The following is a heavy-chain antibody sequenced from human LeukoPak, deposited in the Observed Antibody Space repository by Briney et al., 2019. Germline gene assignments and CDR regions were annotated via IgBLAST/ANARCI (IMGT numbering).Heavy chain of an antibody. J-gene: IGHJ4*02. CDR1: GVSISSGGYS. V-gene: IGHV4-30-2*01. CDR2: IYHSGST. Sequence: SQTLSLTCAVSGVSISSGGYSWSWIRQPPGKGLEWIGYIYHSGSTYYNPSLKSRVTMSVDRSKNQFSLKLSSVTAADTAVYYCASTVTTGYYFDHWGQGTLVTVSS. D-gene: IGHD4-17*01. CDR3: ASTVTTGYYFDH.